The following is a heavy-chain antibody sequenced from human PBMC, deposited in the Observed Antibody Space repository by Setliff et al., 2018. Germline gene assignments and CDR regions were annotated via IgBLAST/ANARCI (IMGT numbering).Heavy chain of an antibody. J-gene: IGHJ4*02. CDR2: IKSKADGGTA. CDR3: ATRLGDF. Sequence: GGSLRLSCAASGFTFSNYWMSWVRQAPGKGLEWVGRIKSKADGGTADFAAPVKGRFTISRDDSKNTMSLQMNSLKTEDTAVYFCATRLGDFWGQGTLVTVSS. V-gene: IGHV3-15*01. CDR1: GFTFSNYW.